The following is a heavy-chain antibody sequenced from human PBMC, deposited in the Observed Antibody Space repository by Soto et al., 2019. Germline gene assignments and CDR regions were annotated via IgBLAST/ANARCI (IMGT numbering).Heavy chain of an antibody. CDR2: INSDGSTT. D-gene: IGHD3-10*01. CDR1: GFTFSSYW. Sequence: EVQLVESGGGLVQPGGSLRLSCAASGFTFSSYWLHWVRQAPGKGLVWVSHINSDGSTTTYADSVKGRFTISRDNAKNTLYLQMNSLSADDTAVYYCARDHERGFDYWGQGTLVTVSS. J-gene: IGHJ4*02. CDR3: ARDHERGFDY. V-gene: IGHV3-74*01.